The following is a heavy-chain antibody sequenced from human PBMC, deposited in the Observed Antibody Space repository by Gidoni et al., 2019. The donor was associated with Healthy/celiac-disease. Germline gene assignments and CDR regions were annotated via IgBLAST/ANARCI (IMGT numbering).Heavy chain of an antibody. V-gene: IGHV3-30*18. CDR3: AKIVLLGLYYSDAFDI. D-gene: IGHD3-22*01. CDR2: ISYDGSNK. CDR1: GLTFSSYG. J-gene: IGHJ3*02. Sequence: QVQLVESGGGVVQPGRSLRLSCAASGLTFSSYGMPWVRQAPGKGLEWVAVISYDGSNKYYADSVKGRFTISRDNSKNTLYLQMNSLRAEDTAVYYCAKIVLLGLYYSDAFDIWGQGTMVTVSS.